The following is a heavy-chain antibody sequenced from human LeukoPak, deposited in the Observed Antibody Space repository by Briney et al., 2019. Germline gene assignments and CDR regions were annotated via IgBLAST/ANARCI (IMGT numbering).Heavy chain of an antibody. Sequence: SETLSLTCTVSGGSISNYYWSWIRQPPGEGLEWIGYIYYSGSTNYNPSLKSRVTISVDTSKNQFSLKLSSVTAEDTAVYYCARVVGYCTNGVCYPYYYYYMDVWGKGTTVTVSS. CDR2: IYYSGST. V-gene: IGHV4-59*01. D-gene: IGHD2-8*01. CDR3: ARVVGYCTNGVCYPYYYYYMDV. J-gene: IGHJ6*03. CDR1: GGSISNYY.